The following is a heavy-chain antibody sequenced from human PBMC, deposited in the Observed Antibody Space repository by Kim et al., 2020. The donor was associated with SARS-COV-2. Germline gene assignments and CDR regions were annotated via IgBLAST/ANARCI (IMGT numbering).Heavy chain of an antibody. CDR1: GFTFSSYW. J-gene: IGHJ6*02. Sequence: GGSLRLSCAASGFTFSSYWMSWVRQAPGKGLEWVANIKQDGSEKYYVDSVKGRFTISRDNAKNSLYLQMNSLRAEDTAVYYCARYYDFWSGYPNYYYYYGMDVWVQGTTVTVSS. D-gene: IGHD3-3*01. V-gene: IGHV3-7*01. CDR2: IKQDGSEK. CDR3: ARYYDFWSGYPNYYYYYGMDV.